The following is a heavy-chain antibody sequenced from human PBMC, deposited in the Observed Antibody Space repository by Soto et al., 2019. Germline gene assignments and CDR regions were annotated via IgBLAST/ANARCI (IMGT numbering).Heavy chain of an antibody. CDR3: TRDGTLYDSSAYYYLY. CDR1: GGTFSRYG. Sequence: QVQLVQSGAEVKKPGSSVKVSCKASGGTFSRYGISWVRQAPGQGLEWMGGIIPMFAKANYAQKFQDRVTITAAESTGTAYMELRSLRFEATAVYYCTRDGTLYDSSAYYYLYWGQGTLVTVSS. CDR2: IIPMFAKA. V-gene: IGHV1-69*01. J-gene: IGHJ4*02. D-gene: IGHD3-22*01.